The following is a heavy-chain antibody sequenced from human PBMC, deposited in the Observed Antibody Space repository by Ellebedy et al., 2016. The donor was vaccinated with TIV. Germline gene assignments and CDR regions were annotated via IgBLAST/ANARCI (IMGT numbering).Heavy chain of an antibody. J-gene: IGHJ4*02. CDR2: ISSSSSTI. D-gene: IGHD3-22*01. CDR3: ARESALYYYDSSGYDY. V-gene: IGHV3-48*02. Sequence: PGGSLRLSCAASGFSFGTLWMSWVRQAPGKGLAWVSYISSSSSTIYYADSVKGRFTISRDNAKNSLYLQMNSLRDEDTAVYYCARESALYYYDSSGYDYWGQGTLVTVSS. CDR1: GFSFGTLW.